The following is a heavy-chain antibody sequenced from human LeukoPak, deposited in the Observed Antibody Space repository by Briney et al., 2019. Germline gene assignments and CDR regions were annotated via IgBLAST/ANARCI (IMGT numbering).Heavy chain of an antibody. D-gene: IGHD3-16*02. V-gene: IGHV3-66*01. Sequence: GGSLRLSCAASGFTVSSNYMSWVRQAPGKGLEWVSVIYSGGSTYYADSVKGRFTISRDNSKNTLYLQMSSLRPEDTAVYYCARAGVWGSYRYFDYWGQGTLVTVSS. J-gene: IGHJ4*02. CDR1: GFTVSSNY. CDR3: ARAGVWGSYRYFDY. CDR2: IYSGGST.